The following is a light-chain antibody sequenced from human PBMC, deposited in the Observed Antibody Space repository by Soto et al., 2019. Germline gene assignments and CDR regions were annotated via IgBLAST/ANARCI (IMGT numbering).Light chain of an antibody. CDR1: QSVSSY. CDR3: QPRSHWPPVT. J-gene: IGKJ1*01. Sequence: EIVLTQSPATLSLSPGERATLSCRASQSVSSYLAWYQQKPGQAPRLLIYDASNRATGIPARFSGSGSGTDFPLTIDLLEPEDFAVCYFQPRSHWPPVTFGQGTKVEIK. CDR2: DAS. V-gene: IGKV3-11*01.